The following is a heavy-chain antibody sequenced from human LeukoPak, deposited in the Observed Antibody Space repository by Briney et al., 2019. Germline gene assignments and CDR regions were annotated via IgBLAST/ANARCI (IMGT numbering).Heavy chain of an antibody. V-gene: IGHV3-23*01. Sequence: GSLRLSCAASGFTFRSYAMSWVRPAPGKGLEWVSAIGSGGVDTHYADSVKGRFTISRDNSKNTLYLQMNSLSAADTAVFYCARPGVTTAGTRWFDPWGQGTLVTVSS. CDR1: GFTFRSYA. J-gene: IGHJ5*02. CDR3: ARPGVTTAGTRWFDP. CDR2: IGSGGVDT. D-gene: IGHD6-13*01.